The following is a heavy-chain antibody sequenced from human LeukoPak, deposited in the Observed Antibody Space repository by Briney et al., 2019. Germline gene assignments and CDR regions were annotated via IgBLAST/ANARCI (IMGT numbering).Heavy chain of an antibody. D-gene: IGHD1-26*01. CDR2: INTDGSST. CDR3: ARSTGGSYYH. CDR1: GFTFSSYW. V-gene: IGHV3-74*01. Sequence: GGSLRLSCAASGFTFSSYWMHWVRQVPGKGLVRVSRINTDGSSTRYADSVKGRFTISRDNAKNTLYLQMNSLRAEDTAVYYCARSTGGSYYHWGQGTLVTVSS. J-gene: IGHJ5*02.